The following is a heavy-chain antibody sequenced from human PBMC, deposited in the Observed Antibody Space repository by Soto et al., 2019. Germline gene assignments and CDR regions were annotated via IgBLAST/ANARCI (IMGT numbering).Heavy chain of an antibody. J-gene: IGHJ4*02. CDR1: GGSISSYY. Sequence: QVQLQESGPGLVKPSETLSLTCTVSGGSISSYYWSWIRQPPGKGLEWIGYIYSSGSTNYNPSLKGRVTMSLDTSKNPVSLNVTSVTGADTAVYYCAATPRYWGQGRLVTVSS. CDR3: AATPRY. D-gene: IGHD1-26*01. CDR2: IYSSGST. V-gene: IGHV4-59*01.